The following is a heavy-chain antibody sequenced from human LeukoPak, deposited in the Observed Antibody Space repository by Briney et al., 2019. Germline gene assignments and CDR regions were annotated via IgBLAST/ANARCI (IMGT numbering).Heavy chain of an antibody. D-gene: IGHD3-22*01. CDR2: IYSGGST. V-gene: IGHV3-66*01. CDR1: GFTVSSNY. J-gene: IGHJ4*02. CDR3: AKDGYYYDSSGSIFDY. Sequence: PGGSLRLSCAASGFTVSSNYMSWVRQAPGKGLEWVSVIYSGGSTYYADSVKGRFTISRDNSKNTLYLQMNSLRAEDTAVYYCAKDGYYYDSSGSIFDYWGQGTLVTVSS.